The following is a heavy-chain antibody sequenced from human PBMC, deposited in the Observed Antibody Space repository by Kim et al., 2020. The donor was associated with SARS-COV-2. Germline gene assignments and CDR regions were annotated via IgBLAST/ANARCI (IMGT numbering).Heavy chain of an antibody. CDR1: GYTFTSYA. J-gene: IGHJ3*02. Sequence: ASVKVSCKASGYTFTSYAMHWVRQAPGQRLEWMGWINAGNGNTKYSQKFQGRVTITRDTSASTAYMELSSLRSEDTAVYYCARSPGGGSYYGDAFDIWGQGTMVTVSS. CDR3: ARSPGGGSYYGDAFDI. V-gene: IGHV1-3*01. D-gene: IGHD1-26*01. CDR2: INAGNGNT.